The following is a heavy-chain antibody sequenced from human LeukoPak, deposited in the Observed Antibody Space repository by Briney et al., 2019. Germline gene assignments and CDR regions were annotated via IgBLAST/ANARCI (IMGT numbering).Heavy chain of an antibody. CDR3: ARLSSGYYPRTDAFDN. CDR2: ISSGSSTI. D-gene: IGHD3-22*01. V-gene: IGHV3-11*04. Sequence: GGSLRLSCAASGFTFSDYYMSWIRQAPGKGLEWVSYISSGSSTIYYADSVKGRFTVSRDNGKKSLYLHMNSLRAEDTAVYYCARLSSGYYPRTDAFDNWGQGTMVTVSS. CDR1: GFTFSDYY. J-gene: IGHJ3*02.